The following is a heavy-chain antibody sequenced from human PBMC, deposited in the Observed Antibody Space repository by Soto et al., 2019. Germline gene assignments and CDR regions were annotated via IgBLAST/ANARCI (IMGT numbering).Heavy chain of an antibody. CDR2: IYWDDDK. CDR3: AHAGYRHDFWSGYLPGSFDP. V-gene: IGHV2-5*02. D-gene: IGHD3-3*01. J-gene: IGHJ5*02. Sequence: ASGPTLVNPTQTLTLTCTFSGFSLSTSGVGVGWIRQPPGKALEWLALIYWDDDKRYSPSLKSRLTITKDTSKNQVVLTMTNMDPVDTATYYCAHAGYRHDFWSGYLPGSFDPWGQGTLVTVSS. CDR1: GFSLSTSGVG.